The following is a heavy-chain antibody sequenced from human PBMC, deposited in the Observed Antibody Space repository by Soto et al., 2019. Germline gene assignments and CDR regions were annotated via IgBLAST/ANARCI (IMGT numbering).Heavy chain of an antibody. J-gene: IGHJ5*02. CDR2: ISLYSDCT. CDR1: GYTFSNYG. D-gene: IGHD2-2*01. CDR3: ARVVPGAEAWFGP. Sequence: QVQLVQSGGEVKRPGASVKVSCKTSGYTFSNYGITWVRQAPGQPLEWLGWISLYSDCTNYAQTFQGRVSMTTDTSTTTAYMELRSLRSDDTAVYYCARVVPGAEAWFGPCVQGTLVTVSS. V-gene: IGHV1-18*01.